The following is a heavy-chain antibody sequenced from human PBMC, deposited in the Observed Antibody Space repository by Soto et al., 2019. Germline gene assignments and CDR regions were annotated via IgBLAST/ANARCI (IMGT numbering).Heavy chain of an antibody. CDR3: ARVGATTWY. CDR2: VNSDGSIT. V-gene: IGHV3-74*01. D-gene: IGHD1-26*01. CDR1: GFTFSSYW. J-gene: IGHJ4*02. Sequence: PGGSLRLSCAASGFTFSSYWMHWVRQVPGKGLVWVSRVNSDGSITNYADAVKGRFTISRDNAKNTLYLQMDGLRAEDTAVYYCARVGATTWYWGQGTLVTVSS.